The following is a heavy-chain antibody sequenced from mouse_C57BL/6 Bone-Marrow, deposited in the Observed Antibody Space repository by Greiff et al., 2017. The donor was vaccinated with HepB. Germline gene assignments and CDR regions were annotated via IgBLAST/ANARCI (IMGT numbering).Heavy chain of an antibody. CDR2: FHPSDSDT. D-gene: IGHD2-5*01. CDR1: GYTFTGYW. Sequence: QVQLQQPGAELVKPGASVKLSCKASGYTFTGYWMHWVKQRSGQGLEWIGRFHPSDSDTNYNQKFKGKATLTVDKSSSTAYMQLSSLTSEDSAVYYCAIDYYSNCVDYWGQGTTLTVSS. V-gene: IGHV1-74*01. CDR3: AIDYYSNCVDY. J-gene: IGHJ2*01.